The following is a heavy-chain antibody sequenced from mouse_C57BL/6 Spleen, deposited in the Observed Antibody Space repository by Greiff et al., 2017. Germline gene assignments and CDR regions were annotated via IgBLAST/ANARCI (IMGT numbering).Heavy chain of an antibody. V-gene: IGHV1-82*01. Sequence: QVQLKESGPELVKPGASVKISCKASGYAFSSSWMNWVKQRPGKGLEWIGRIYPGDGDTNYNGKFKGKATLTADKSSSTAYMQLSSLTSEDSAVYFCAPYDYGAMDYWGQGTSVTVSS. CDR3: APYDYGAMDY. CDR1: GYAFSSSW. J-gene: IGHJ4*01. CDR2: IYPGDGDT.